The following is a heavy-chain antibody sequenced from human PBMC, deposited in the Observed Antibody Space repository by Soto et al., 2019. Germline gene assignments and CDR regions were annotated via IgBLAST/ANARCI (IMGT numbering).Heavy chain of an antibody. CDR2: ISANSGTT. CDR1: GFTFSSNA. Sequence: ESGGGLVQPGGSLRLSCAASGFTFSSNAMTWVRQAPGKGLEWVSFISANSGTTYFADSVKGRSTISRDNSKTTLYPQMNSLRAEDTAVYYCAKASSISWGVFDYWGQGTLITVSS. J-gene: IGHJ4*02. D-gene: IGHD6-13*01. CDR3: AKASSISWGVFDY. V-gene: IGHV3-23*01.